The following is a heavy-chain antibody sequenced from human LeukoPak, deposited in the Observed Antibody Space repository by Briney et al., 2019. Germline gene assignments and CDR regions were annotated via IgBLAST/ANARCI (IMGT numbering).Heavy chain of an antibody. CDR2: INHSGST. Sequence: SETLSLTCAVYGGSFSGYYWSWIRQPPGKGLEWIGEINHSGSTNYNPSLKSRVTISVDTSKNQFSLKLSSVTAADTAVYYCARQELAAAGFDYWSQGTLVTVSP. D-gene: IGHD6-13*01. CDR3: ARQELAAAGFDY. CDR1: GGSFSGYY. J-gene: IGHJ4*02. V-gene: IGHV4-34*01.